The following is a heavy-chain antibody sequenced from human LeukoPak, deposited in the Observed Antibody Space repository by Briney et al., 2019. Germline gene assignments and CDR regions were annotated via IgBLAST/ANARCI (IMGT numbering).Heavy chain of an antibody. D-gene: IGHD3-10*01. CDR1: GYTFTSYG. Sequence: SVKVSCKASGYTFTSYGISWVRQAPGQGLEWMGWISAYNGNTNYAQKLQGRVTMTTDTSTSTAYMELRSLRSDDTAVYYCAREQLLWFGEITFEAFDIWGQGTMVTVSS. CDR2: ISAYNGNT. CDR3: AREQLLWFGEITFEAFDI. V-gene: IGHV1-18*01. J-gene: IGHJ3*02.